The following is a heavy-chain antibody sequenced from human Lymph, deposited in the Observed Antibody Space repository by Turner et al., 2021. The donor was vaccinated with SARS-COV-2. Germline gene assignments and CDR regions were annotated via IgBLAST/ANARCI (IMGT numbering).Heavy chain of an antibody. V-gene: IGHV1-69*10. J-gene: IGHJ4*02. CDR1: GGTLSTYA. Sequence: QVQLVQSGAEVMTPGSSVTASCTASGGTLSTYAISWVRQAPGHGLEWLGGTIPIVGIAYNAQKFHGRVTITADKFTSTAYMELCSLRSDDTTVYYCARDATGPLGYWGRGTLVTVSS. CDR2: TIPIVGIA. CDR3: ARDATGPLGY. D-gene: IGHD1-1*01.